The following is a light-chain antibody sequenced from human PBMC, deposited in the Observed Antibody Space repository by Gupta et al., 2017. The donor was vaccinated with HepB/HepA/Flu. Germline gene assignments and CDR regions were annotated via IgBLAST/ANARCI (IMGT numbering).Light chain of an antibody. J-gene: IGLJ2*01. CDR1: SLRSYY. CDR3: NSRDSSGNRG. Sequence: SSELTQDPAVSVALGQTVRITCQGDSLRSYYASWYQQKPGQAPVLVIYGKNNRPSGIPDRFSGSSSGNTASLTITGAQAEDEADYYCNSRDSSGNRGFGGGTKLTVL. CDR2: GKN. V-gene: IGLV3-19*01.